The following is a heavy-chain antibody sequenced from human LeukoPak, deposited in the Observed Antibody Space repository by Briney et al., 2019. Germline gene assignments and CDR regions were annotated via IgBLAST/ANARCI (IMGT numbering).Heavy chain of an antibody. V-gene: IGHV4-59*01. Sequence: SETLSLTCTVSGGSISSDYWSWIRQPPGKGLEWIGYMYYTGSTNYNPSFKSRVTISLATSKTQFSLKLTSVTPADTAVYYCARVSVVYGMDVWGQGTTVTVSS. CDR1: GGSISSDY. CDR3: ARVSVVYGMDV. J-gene: IGHJ6*02. CDR2: MYYTGST.